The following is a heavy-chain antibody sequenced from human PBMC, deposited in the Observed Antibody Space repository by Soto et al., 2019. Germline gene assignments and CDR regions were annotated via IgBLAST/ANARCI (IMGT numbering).Heavy chain of an antibody. CDR3: ARVAVGSYYFDY. Sequence: EVQLVESGGGVVQPGGSLRLSCAASGFTFSSYWMHWVRQAPGKGLVWVSRVNPDGSDTSYADFVKGRFTISRDNAKNTLYLQMNSLRAEDTAVYYCARVAVGSYYFDYWGQGTLLTVSS. CDR1: GFTFSSYW. V-gene: IGHV3-74*01. D-gene: IGHD6-13*01. CDR2: VNPDGSDT. J-gene: IGHJ4*02.